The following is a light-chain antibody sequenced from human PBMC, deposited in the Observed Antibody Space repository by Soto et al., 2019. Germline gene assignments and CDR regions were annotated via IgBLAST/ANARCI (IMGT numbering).Light chain of an antibody. CDR1: QTLSRN. Sequence: EMVMTQSPATLSVSPGERDTLSCRARQTLSRNLAWYQQQPGQAPRLIIYGASTRATGIPARFSGSGSWTDFTRTISSLQSEDFAVYYCQQYDNCPHTFGQGTKLEIK. V-gene: IGKV3-15*01. J-gene: IGKJ2*01. CDR3: QQYDNCPHT. CDR2: GAS.